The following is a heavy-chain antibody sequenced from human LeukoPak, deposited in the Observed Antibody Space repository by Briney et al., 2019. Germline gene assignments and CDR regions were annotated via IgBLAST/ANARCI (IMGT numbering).Heavy chain of an antibody. J-gene: IGHJ4*02. CDR2: ISGSGGST. CDR1: GFTFSSYA. D-gene: IGHD2-15*01. V-gene: IGHV3-23*01. Sequence: PGGSLRLSCAASGFTFSSYAMTWVRQAPGKGLEWVSVISGSGGSTYYADSVKGRFTISRDNSKNTLYLQMNSLRAEDMAVYYCAKWGCNGGSCYPFDYWGQGTLVTVSS. CDR3: AKWGCNGGSCYPFDY.